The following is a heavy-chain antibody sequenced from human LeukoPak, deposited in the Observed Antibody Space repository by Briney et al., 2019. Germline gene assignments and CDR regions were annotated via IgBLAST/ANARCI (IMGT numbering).Heavy chain of an antibody. Sequence: GGSLRLSCAVSGFTFSVYAMSWVRQAPGKGLEWVSVITSSGSFTYYADSVKGRFTISRDNSKHTLYLQMNSLRAEDTAVYYCAKDANPAYIVVVPAAYGMDVWGQGTTVTVSS. CDR2: ITSSGSFT. CDR3: AKDANPAYIVVVPAAYGMDV. D-gene: IGHD2-2*01. V-gene: IGHV3-23*01. J-gene: IGHJ6*02. CDR1: GFTFSVYA.